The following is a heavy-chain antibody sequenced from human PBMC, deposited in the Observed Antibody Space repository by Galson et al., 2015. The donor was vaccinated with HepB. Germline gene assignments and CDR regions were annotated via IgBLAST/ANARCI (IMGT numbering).Heavy chain of an antibody. CDR1: GFTFTTYA. Sequence: SLRLSCAASGFTFTTYAMSWVRQAPGKGLEWVSSFNWNSGRLGYADSVKGRFTISRDNAKNSLYLQMNSLRAEDTAFYYCARGSLVETTMYFDYWGQGALVTVSS. D-gene: IGHD5-18*01. V-gene: IGHV3-9*01. J-gene: IGHJ4*02. CDR3: ARGSLVETTMYFDY. CDR2: FNWNSGRL.